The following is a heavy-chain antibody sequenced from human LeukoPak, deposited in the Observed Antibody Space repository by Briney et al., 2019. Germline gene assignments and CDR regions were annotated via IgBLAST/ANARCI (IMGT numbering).Heavy chain of an antibody. D-gene: IGHD6-13*01. V-gene: IGHV4-39*07. CDR1: GGSISSSSYY. J-gene: IGHJ6*02. CDR3: ATDSSSWWREAGGYGMDV. CDR2: IYYSGST. Sequence: SETLSLTCTVSGGSISSSSYYWGWIRQPPGKGLEWIGSIYYSGSTYYNPSLKSRVTISVDTSKNQFSLKLSSVTAADTAVYYCATDSSSWWREAGGYGMDVWGQGTTVTVSS.